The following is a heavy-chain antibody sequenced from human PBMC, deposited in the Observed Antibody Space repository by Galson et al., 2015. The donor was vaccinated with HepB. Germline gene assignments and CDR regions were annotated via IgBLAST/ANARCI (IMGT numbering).Heavy chain of an antibody. CDR3: ARGDWSTWEH. D-gene: IGHD5/OR15-5a*01. CDR1: GYTFNNYW. V-gene: IGHV5-51*01. J-gene: IGHJ1*01. Sequence: QSGAEVKKPGESLRISCKGSGYTFNNYWIGWVRQMPGKGLEWMGIFNPRDSDTRYSPTFQGQVTISADRSITSAYLQWSSLKASDTAMYYCARGDWSTWEHWGQGTLVTVSS. CDR2: FNPRDSDT.